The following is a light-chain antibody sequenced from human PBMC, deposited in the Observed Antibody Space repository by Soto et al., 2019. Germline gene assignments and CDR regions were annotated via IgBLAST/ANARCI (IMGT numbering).Light chain of an antibody. Sequence: DVQMTQSPSSLSAFVGDRVTITCRASQGIAPYLAWFQQKPGKVPKLLIYATSTLQSGVPSRFSGSGSGTDFTRTINRLQPEDVGTDYCQKYNSAPLTVGGGTKVEIK. CDR3: QKYNSAPLT. V-gene: IGKV1-27*01. CDR2: ATS. CDR1: QGIAPY. J-gene: IGKJ4*01.